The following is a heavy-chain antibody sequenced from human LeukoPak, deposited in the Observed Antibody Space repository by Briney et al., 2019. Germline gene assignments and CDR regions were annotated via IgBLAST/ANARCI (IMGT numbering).Heavy chain of an antibody. D-gene: IGHD3-22*01. V-gene: IGHV4-59*01. CDR3: AKDRGRGYYGY. J-gene: IGHJ4*02. CDR2: IYYSGST. CDR1: GGSISNYY. Sequence: PSETLSLTCTVSGGSISNYYWSWIRQSPEKGLEWIGYIYYSGSTKYNFNASLKNRVTISVGTSKNQFSLRLRSVTAADTAVYYCAKDRGRGYYGYWGQGTLVTVSS.